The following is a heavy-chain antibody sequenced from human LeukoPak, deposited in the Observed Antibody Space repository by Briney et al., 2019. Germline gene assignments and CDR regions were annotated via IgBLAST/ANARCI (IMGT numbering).Heavy chain of an antibody. V-gene: IGHV1-8*03. CDR2: MNPNSGNT. CDR3: ARGGIEAYDILTFDY. CDR1: GYTFTGYY. Sequence: ASVKVSCKASGYTFTGYYMHWVRQATGQGLEWMGWMNPNSGNTGYAQKFQGRVTITRNTSISTAYMELSSLRSEDTAVYYCARGGIEAYDILTFDYWGQGTLVTVSS. J-gene: IGHJ4*02. D-gene: IGHD3-9*01.